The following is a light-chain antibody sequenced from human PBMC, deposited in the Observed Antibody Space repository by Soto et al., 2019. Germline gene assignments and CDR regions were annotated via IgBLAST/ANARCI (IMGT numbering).Light chain of an antibody. CDR1: QDITNY. J-gene: IGKJ4*01. CDR3: QQYDNLPLT. Sequence: DVQMTQSPSSLSASVGDRVTITCQASQDITNYLNWYQQKPGKAPNVLIYDASHLETGVPSRFSGSGSGTDFTFTISSLQPEDIATYFCQQYDNLPLTFGGGTKVDIK. V-gene: IGKV1-33*01. CDR2: DAS.